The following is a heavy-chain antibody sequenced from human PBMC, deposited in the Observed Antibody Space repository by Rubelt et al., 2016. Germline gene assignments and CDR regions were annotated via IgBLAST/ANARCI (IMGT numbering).Heavy chain of an antibody. Sequence: GGGLVQPGGSLRLSCAASGFTLTNVWMTWVRQAPGKGLEWVGRIKTKSVGGTTDYAAPVNGRFTISRDDSKNTVYLQMNSMKTDDTADYYCTTNGDFDYWGQGTLVTVSS. J-gene: IGHJ4*02. CDR2: IKTKSVGGTT. CDR1: GFTLTNVW. V-gene: IGHV3-15*01. D-gene: IGHD2-8*01. CDR3: TTNGDFDY.